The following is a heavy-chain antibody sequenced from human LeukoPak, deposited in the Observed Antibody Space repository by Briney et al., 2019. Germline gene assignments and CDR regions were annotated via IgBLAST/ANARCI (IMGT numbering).Heavy chain of an antibody. Sequence: SETLSLTCTVSGGSISSYYWSWIRQPAGKGLEWIGRVSTSGNTDYNPSLKSRVTMSVDTSKNQFSLKLSSVTAADTAVYYCARDALGDSMGYWGQGTLVTVSS. V-gene: IGHV4-4*07. CDR1: GGSISSYY. CDR3: ARDALGDSMGY. CDR2: VSTSGNT. J-gene: IGHJ4*02. D-gene: IGHD1-26*01.